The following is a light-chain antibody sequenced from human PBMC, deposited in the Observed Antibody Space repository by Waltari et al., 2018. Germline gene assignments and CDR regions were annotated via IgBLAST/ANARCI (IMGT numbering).Light chain of an antibody. J-gene: IGKJ3*01. Sequence: EIVLTQSPGTLSLSPGERATLSCRASQSVSSSYLAWYQQKPGQAPRLLIYGASSRATGIPDRFSGSGSVTDFTLTISRLETEDFAVYYCQQYGSSLFTFGPGTKVDIK. CDR1: QSVSSSY. V-gene: IGKV3-20*01. CDR3: QQYGSSLFT. CDR2: GAS.